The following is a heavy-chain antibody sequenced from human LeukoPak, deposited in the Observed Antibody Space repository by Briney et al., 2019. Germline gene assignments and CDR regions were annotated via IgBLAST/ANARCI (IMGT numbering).Heavy chain of an antibody. J-gene: IGHJ6*04. CDR1: GFTFGSYW. Sequence: GGSLRLSCAASGFTFGSYWVNWVRQAPGKGLEWVANINQDGSEKYYVDSVKGRFTISRDNAKNSLYLQMNSLRAEDTAVYYCAELGITMIGGVWGKGTTVTISS. CDR3: AELGITMIGGV. CDR2: INQDGSEK. V-gene: IGHV3-7*01. D-gene: IGHD3-10*02.